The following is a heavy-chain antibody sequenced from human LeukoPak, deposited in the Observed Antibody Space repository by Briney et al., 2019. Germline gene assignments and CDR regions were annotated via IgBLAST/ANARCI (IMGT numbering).Heavy chain of an antibody. D-gene: IGHD2-21*01. Sequence: ASVKVSRKAFGYTFTDHYVHWVRQAPGQGLGWMGWINPKSGDTKYVQKFQGRLTMTSDTPLRTAYMELTSLRSDDTAVFYCASYCGADCAPGGYWGQGTLVTVSS. J-gene: IGHJ4*02. CDR1: GYTFTDHY. CDR2: INPKSGDT. V-gene: IGHV1-2*02. CDR3: ASYCGADCAPGGY.